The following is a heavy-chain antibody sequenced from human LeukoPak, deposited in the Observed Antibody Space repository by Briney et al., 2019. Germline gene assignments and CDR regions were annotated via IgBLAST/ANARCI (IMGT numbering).Heavy chain of an antibody. CDR3: ARTHYAWIMFDP. D-gene: IGHD3-16*01. J-gene: IGHJ5*02. Sequence: SETLSLTCAVYGGSFSGYYWSWIRQPPGKGLEWIGEINHSGSTNYNPSLKSRVTISIDTSKNHFSLKLSSVTAADTAVYYCARTHYAWIMFDPWGQGTLVTVSS. V-gene: IGHV4-34*01. CDR2: INHSGST. CDR1: GGSFSGYY.